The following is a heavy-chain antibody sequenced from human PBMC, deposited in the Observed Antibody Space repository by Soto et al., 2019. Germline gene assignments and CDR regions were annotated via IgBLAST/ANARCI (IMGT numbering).Heavy chain of an antibody. CDR2: IRSKAYGGTT. Sequence: SGGSLRLSCTASGFTFGDYAMSWVRQAPGKGLEWVGFIRSKAYGGTTEYAASVKGRFTISRDDSKSIAYLQMNSLKTEDTAVYYCTRDQPGPYYDFWSGSLAGYYGMDVWGQGTTVTVSS. J-gene: IGHJ6*02. CDR3: TRDQPGPYYDFWSGSLAGYYGMDV. D-gene: IGHD3-3*01. V-gene: IGHV3-49*04. CDR1: GFTFGDYA.